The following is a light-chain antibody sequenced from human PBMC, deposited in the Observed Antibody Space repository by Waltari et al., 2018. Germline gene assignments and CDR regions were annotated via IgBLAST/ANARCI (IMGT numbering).Light chain of an antibody. J-gene: IGLJ1*01. CDR2: ANT. CDR1: RSNIGAGYD. V-gene: IGLV1-40*01. Sequence: QSVLKQPPSVSGAPGQRVTISCTGTRSNIGAGYDVHWYQQLPGTAPKLLIFANTNRPSWVPGRFSGSKSGTSASLAITGLQSEDEADYYCQSYDSSLSGSYVFGTGTKVTVL. CDR3: QSYDSSLSGSYV.